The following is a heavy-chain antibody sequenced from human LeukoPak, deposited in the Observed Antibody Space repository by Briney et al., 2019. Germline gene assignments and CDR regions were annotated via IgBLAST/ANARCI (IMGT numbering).Heavy chain of an antibody. CDR2: ISYDGSNR. J-gene: IGHJ4*02. Sequence: GGSLRLSCVASGFTFSRYAMHWVRQAPGKGLEWVAVISYDGSNRYYADSVKGRFTISRDNSKNTLFLQVNSLRPEDRAMYYWARENYGDHYFDYGRRGSVVIVSS. V-gene: IGHV3-30-3*01. CDR3: ARENYGDHYFDY. CDR1: GFTFSRYA. D-gene: IGHD4/OR15-4a*01.